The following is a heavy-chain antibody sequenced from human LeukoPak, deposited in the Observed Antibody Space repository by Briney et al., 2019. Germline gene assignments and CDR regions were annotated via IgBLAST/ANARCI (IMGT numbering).Heavy chain of an antibody. CDR3: ARGSGWLYYFDY. D-gene: IGHD6-19*01. CDR1: GFTFSSYW. J-gene: IGHJ4*02. V-gene: IGHV3-74*01. CDR2: INSDGSST. Sequence: GGSLRLSCAASGFTFSSYWMHWVRQAPGKGLVWVSRINSDGSSTTYADSVMGRFTISRDNAKNTLYLQMNSLRAEDTAVYFCARGSGWLYYFDYWGQGTLVTVSS.